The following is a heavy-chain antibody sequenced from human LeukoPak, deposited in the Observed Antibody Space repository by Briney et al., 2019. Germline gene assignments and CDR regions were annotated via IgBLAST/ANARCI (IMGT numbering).Heavy chain of an antibody. CDR3: ARFVVAPTSYYYGMDV. D-gene: IGHD2-15*01. Sequence: PSETLSLTCTVSGGSISSGGYYWSWIRQHPGKGLEWIGYTYYSGSTYYNPSLKSRVTISVDTSKNQFSLKLSSVTAADTAVYYCARFVVAPTSYYYGMDVWGQGTTVTVSS. J-gene: IGHJ6*02. CDR2: TYYSGST. V-gene: IGHV4-31*03. CDR1: GGSISSGGYY.